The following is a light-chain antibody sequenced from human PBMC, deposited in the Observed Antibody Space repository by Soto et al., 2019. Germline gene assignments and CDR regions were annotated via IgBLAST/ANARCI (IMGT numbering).Light chain of an antibody. Sequence: DMEMTQSPSSLSASVGDRVTITCRASQSISNYLNWYQHKPGKVPKLLIYAASSLQSGVPTRFSGSGSGTDFTLTINSLHPEDFETYYCQQSYGTPLTFGGGTKIEIK. V-gene: IGKV1-39*01. CDR2: AAS. CDR1: QSISNY. CDR3: QQSYGTPLT. J-gene: IGKJ4*01.